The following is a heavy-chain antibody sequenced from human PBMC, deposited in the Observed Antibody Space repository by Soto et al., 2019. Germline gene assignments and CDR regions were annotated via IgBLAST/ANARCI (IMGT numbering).Heavy chain of an antibody. CDR2: INPNSGGT. D-gene: IGHD3-3*01. J-gene: IGHJ6*02. CDR1: GYTFTSYY. Sequence: ASVKVSCTASGYTFTSYYMHWVRHAPGQGLEWMGWINPNSGGTNYAQKFQGRVTMTGDTSISTAYMELSRLRSDDTAVYYCARSNDFWSGYSTKDYYYYGMDVWGQGTAVTVSS. V-gene: IGHV1-2*02. CDR3: ARSNDFWSGYSTKDYYYYGMDV.